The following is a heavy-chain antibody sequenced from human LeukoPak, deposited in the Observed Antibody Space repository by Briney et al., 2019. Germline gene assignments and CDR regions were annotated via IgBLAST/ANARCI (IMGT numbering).Heavy chain of an antibody. Sequence: SETLSLTCTVSGYSISSGYYWGWIRQPPGKGLEWIGSIYHSGSAYYNPSLKSRVTISVDTSKNQFSLKLSSVTAADTAVYYCARDRLGIAVAGPGMDVWGQGTTVTVSS. D-gene: IGHD6-19*01. CDR1: GYSISSGYY. CDR2: IYHSGSA. V-gene: IGHV4-38-2*02. CDR3: ARDRLGIAVAGPGMDV. J-gene: IGHJ6*02.